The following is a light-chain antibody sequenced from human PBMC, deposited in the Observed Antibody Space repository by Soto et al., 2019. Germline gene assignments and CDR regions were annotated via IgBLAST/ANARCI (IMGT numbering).Light chain of an antibody. J-gene: IGKJ4*01. Sequence: DIQLTQSPSFLSASVGDRVTITCRASEAISTYLAWYQQKPGEAPNLLIYAASALQSGVPSRFSGSGSGAEFPLTISSLQPDDSATYFCQQLNRFPLTFGGGTKVEIK. CDR1: EAISTY. CDR3: QQLNRFPLT. CDR2: AAS. V-gene: IGKV1-9*01.